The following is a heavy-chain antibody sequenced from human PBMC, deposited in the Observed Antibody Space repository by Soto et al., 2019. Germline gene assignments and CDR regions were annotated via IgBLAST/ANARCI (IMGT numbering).Heavy chain of an antibody. Sequence: QELLVESGGGVVQPGRSLRLSCAASGFTFRTYGMHWVRQAPGKGLEWVAVISYDGSTEYYGDSVKGRFSISRDNSKNTVYLQMDSLRAEDTAVYYCAKDRFAYTYGSVDYWGRGTLVTVSS. V-gene: IGHV3-30*18. D-gene: IGHD5-18*01. CDR3: AKDRFAYTYGSVDY. CDR1: GFTFRTYG. CDR2: ISYDGSTE. J-gene: IGHJ4*02.